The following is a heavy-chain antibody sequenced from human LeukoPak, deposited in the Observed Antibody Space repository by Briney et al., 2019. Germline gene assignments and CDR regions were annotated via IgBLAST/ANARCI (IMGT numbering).Heavy chain of an antibody. CDR2: IIPIFGTA. D-gene: IGHD3-10*01. CDR3: ASSGSGSYYKSDY. J-gene: IGHJ4*02. Sequence: SVKVSCKASGGTFSSYAISWVRQAPGQGLGWMGGIIPIFGTANYAQKFQGRVTITADESTSTAYMELSSLRSEDTAVYYCASSGSGSYYKSDYWGQGTLVTVSS. CDR1: GGTFSSYA. V-gene: IGHV1-69*13.